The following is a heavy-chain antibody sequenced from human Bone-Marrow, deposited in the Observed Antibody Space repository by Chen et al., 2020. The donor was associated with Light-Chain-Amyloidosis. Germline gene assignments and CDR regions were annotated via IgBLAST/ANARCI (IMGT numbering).Heavy chain of an antibody. V-gene: IGHV3-21*01. J-gene: IGHJ6*02. Sequence: EVPLVESGGGLVKPGGSLRPSCAASGFNFSLYGMHWVRQAPGKGLEWVSSITGCGTSINYADSVRGRFTISGDNARNSLYLQMNSLRAEDTAVYYCARSPYSTVAPHYYGMDLWGQGITVTVSS. CDR3: ARSPYSTVAPHYYGMDL. CDR1: GFNFSLYG. CDR2: ITGCGTSI. D-gene: IGHD6-13*01.